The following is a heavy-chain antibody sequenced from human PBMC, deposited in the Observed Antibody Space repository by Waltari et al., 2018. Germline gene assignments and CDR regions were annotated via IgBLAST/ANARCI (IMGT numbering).Heavy chain of an antibody. Sequence: QVQLVQSGAEVKKPGASVKVSCKASGYTFTSYDINWVRQATGQGLEWMGWMNPNSGNTGYAQKFQGRVTMTRNTSISTAYMVLSSLRSEDTAVYYCATFSFTIFGVVPYYFDYWGQGTLVTVSS. CDR3: ATFSFTIFGVVPYYFDY. CDR1: GYTFTSYD. CDR2: MNPNSGNT. D-gene: IGHD3-3*01. J-gene: IGHJ4*02. V-gene: IGHV1-8*01.